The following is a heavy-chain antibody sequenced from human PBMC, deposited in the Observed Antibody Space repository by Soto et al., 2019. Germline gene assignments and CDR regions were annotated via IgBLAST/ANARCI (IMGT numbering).Heavy chain of an antibody. D-gene: IGHD2-2*01. J-gene: IGHJ6*02. CDR3: ARSQGSSTSLEIYYYYYYGMDV. CDR1: GSTFSNYA. CDR2: IITISGTA. V-gene: IGHV1-69*01. Sequence: QVQLVQSAAEVKKPGSAVKVSCKACGSTFSNYAISWVRPAPGHGLEWMGGIITISGTANYAQKFQGRVTITADESTSTAYMELSSLRSEDTAVYYCARSQGSSTSLEIYYYYYYGMDVWGQGTTVTVSS.